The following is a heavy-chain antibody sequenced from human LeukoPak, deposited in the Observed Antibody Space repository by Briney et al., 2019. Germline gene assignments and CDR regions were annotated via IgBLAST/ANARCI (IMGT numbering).Heavy chain of an antibody. CDR1: GFTFSSYA. D-gene: IGHD1-26*01. Sequence: PGGSLRLSCVASGFTFSSYAMSWVRQAPGKGLEWVSAISGSGVTTHYAGSVKGRFSISRDNSKNTLYLQMNSLRAEDTALYYCAKKVVVGATSPYSDFQDWGQGTLVTVCS. CDR2: ISGSGVTT. J-gene: IGHJ1*01. V-gene: IGHV3-23*01. CDR3: AKKVVVGATSPYSDFQD.